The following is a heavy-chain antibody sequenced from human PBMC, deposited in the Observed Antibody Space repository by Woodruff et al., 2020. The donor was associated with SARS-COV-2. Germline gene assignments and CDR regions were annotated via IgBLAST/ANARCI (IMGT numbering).Heavy chain of an antibody. D-gene: IGHD3-22*01. J-gene: IGHJ5*02. CDR2: FDPEDGET. CDR3: ATGPPVSGSNWFDP. Sequence: HWVRQAPGKGRERMGGFDPEDGETIYAQKFQGRVTMTEDTSTDTAYMELSSLRSEDTAVYYCATGPPVSGSNWFDPWGQGTLVTVSS. V-gene: IGHV1-24*01.